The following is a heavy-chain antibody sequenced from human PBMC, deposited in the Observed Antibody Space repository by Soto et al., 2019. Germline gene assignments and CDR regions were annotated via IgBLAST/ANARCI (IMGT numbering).Heavy chain of an antibody. J-gene: IGHJ6*02. D-gene: IGHD3-16*01. CDR2: IIPIFDSR. CDR1: RDTFRKYA. V-gene: IGHV1-69*01. CDR3: ARGETYLGV. Sequence: QVQLVQSGAEVKKPGSSVKVSCKASRDTFRKYAFNWVRQAPGQGLEWMGWIIPIFDSRNYAEKFQGRVTITADESKSTAYMELRSLRSEDTAVYYCARGETYLGVWGQGTTVTVSS.